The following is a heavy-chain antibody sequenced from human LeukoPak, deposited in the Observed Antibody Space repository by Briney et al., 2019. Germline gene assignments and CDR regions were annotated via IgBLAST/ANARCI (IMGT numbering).Heavy chain of an antibody. D-gene: IGHD5-18*01. J-gene: IGHJ4*02. V-gene: IGHV4-34*01. Sequence: SETQSLTCAVYGGSFSGYYWSWIRQPPGKGLEWIGEINHSGSTNYNPSLKSRVTISVDTSKNQFSLKLSSVTAADTAVYYCARISGYSYGYDFDYWGQGTLVTVSS. CDR3: ARISGYSYGYDFDY. CDR2: INHSGST. CDR1: GGSFSGYY.